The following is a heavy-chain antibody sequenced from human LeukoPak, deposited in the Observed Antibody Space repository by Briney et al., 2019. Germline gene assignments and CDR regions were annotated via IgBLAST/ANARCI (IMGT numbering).Heavy chain of an antibody. CDR2: IKQDGSEK. J-gene: IGHJ6*02. V-gene: IGHV3-7*01. CDR1: GFTFSSYW. D-gene: IGHD2-15*01. Sequence: PGGSMRLSCAASGFTFSSYWMSWVRQAPGKGLERVANIKQDGSEKYYVDSVKGRFTISRDNAKNSLYLQMNSLRAEDTAVYYCARDRGRYCSGGSCYSVLTHGMDVWGQGTTVTVSS. CDR3: ARDRGRYCSGGSCYSVLTHGMDV.